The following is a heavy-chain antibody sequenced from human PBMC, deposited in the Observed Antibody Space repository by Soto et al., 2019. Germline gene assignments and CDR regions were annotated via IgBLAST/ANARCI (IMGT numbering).Heavy chain of an antibody. CDR2: INPSGGST. V-gene: IGHV1-46*01. D-gene: IGHD3-16*01. CDR3: ARWGRVVTSLPHSHYGMDV. J-gene: IGHJ6*04. Sequence: ASVKFSCKASGYTFTSYYMHWVRQAPGQGLEWMGIINPSGGSTSYAQKFQGRVTMIRDTSTSTVYMELSRLRSEDTAVYYCARWGRVVTSLPHSHYGMDVWGKGTKVTVSS. CDR1: GYTFTSYY.